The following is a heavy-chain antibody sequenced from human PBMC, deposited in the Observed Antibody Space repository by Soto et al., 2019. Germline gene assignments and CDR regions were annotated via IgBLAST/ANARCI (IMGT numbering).Heavy chain of an antibody. CDR1: GGSISTYF. CDR3: ARNTGTYYGSLDF. J-gene: IGHJ4*02. V-gene: IGHV4-4*07. CDR2: IHSSGST. D-gene: IGHD1-26*01. Sequence: QVHLQESGPGLVKPSETLSLTCTVSGGSISTYFWTWIRQPAGKGLEWIGRIHSSGSTNYNPSLKTRVTMSVDTSKNHFSLELYSVTAADTAVYFCARNTGTYYGSLDFWGQGTLVTVSS.